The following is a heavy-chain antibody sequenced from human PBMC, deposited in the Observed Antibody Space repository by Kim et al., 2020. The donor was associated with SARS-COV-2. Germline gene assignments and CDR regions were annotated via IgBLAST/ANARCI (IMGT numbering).Heavy chain of an antibody. Sequence: GGSLRLSCAASGFTFSRYWMSWVRQAPGKGLEWVANIRHDGSEKYYVDSVKGRFTISRDNIKNSHYLQMNSLRADDTAVYYCARAEDSKYYYMDVWGKGT. V-gene: IGHV3-7*01. CDR2: IRHDGSEK. D-gene: IGHD2-15*01. CDR1: GFTFSRYW. J-gene: IGHJ6*03. CDR3: ARAEDSKYYYMDV.